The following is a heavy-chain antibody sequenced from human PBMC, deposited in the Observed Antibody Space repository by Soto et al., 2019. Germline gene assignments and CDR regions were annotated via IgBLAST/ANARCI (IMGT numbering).Heavy chain of an antibody. CDR2: IIPILGIA. J-gene: IGHJ6*03. Sequence: QVQLVQSGAEVKKPGSSVKVSCKASGGTFSSYTISWVRQAPGQGLEWMGRIIPILGIANYAQKFQGRVTITADKSTRPAYMELSSLRSEDTAVYYCARDRGCSGGSCYSESGYYYYMDVWGKGTTVTVSS. D-gene: IGHD2-15*01. CDR3: ARDRGCSGGSCYSESGYYYYMDV. CDR1: GGTFSSYT. V-gene: IGHV1-69*08.